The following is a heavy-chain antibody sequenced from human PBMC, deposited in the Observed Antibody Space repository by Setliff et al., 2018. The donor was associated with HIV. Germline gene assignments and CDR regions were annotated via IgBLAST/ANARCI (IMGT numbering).Heavy chain of an antibody. CDR1: GGSTTGYH. V-gene: IGHV4-4*07. CDR3: ARSIYGSRTYPLDI. J-gene: IGHJ4*02. Sequence: SETLSLTCSVSGGSTTGYHWNWIRQPAGKGLEWIGRMYYTGNTDYNPSLESRVIMSIDTSKDQFSLNLNSVTAADTAVYYCARSIYGSRTYPLDIWGQGILVTVSS. CDR2: MYYTGNT. D-gene: IGHD3-10*01.